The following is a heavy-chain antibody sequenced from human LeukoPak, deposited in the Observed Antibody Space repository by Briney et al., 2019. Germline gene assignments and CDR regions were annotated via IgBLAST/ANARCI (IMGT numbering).Heavy chain of an antibody. CDR3: IRDFRSADL. V-gene: IGHV3-74*01. Sequence: GGSLRLSCVASGFTFSNYWMHWVRQPPGKGLVWVSRIYVDGRTTNYAGSVKGRFTISRDNAKNTVYLEMNSLSVEDTATYYCIRDFRSADLWGQGTLVTVTS. CDR1: GFTFSNYW. CDR2: IYVDGRTT. J-gene: IGHJ5*02.